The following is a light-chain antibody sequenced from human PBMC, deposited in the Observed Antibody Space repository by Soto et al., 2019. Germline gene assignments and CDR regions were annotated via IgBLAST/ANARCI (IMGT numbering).Light chain of an antibody. V-gene: IGKV3-20*01. CDR3: QQRYNSWT. CDR1: QSVSSRS. CDR2: GAT. Sequence: EIVLTQSPGTLSLSPGERATLSCRASQSVSSRSLAWYQQKPGQAPRLLIYGATSRATGIPARFSGSGSGTDFTPTISSLEPEDFAVYYCQQRYNSWTFGQGTKVDIK. J-gene: IGKJ1*01.